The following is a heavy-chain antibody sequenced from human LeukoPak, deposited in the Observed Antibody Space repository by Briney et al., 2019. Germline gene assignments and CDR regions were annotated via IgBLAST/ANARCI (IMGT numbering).Heavy chain of an antibody. D-gene: IGHD6-19*01. CDR3: VKGRWSSGWNWFDP. Sequence: GGSVRLSCAASGFTFSSSAMSWARQAPAKRLEWVSAISGSTGNTYYADSVKGRFTIYRDNSKNTLYLQMNSLRAEDTAVYYCVKGRWSSGWNWFDPWGNGTLGTVSS. CDR1: GFTFSSSA. CDR2: ISGSTGNT. J-gene: IGHJ5*02. V-gene: IGHV3-23*01.